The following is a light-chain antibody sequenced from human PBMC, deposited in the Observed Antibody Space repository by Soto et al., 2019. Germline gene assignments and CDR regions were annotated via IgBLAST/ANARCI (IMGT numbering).Light chain of an antibody. CDR3: TSFTLSSTRL. CDR1: SSNLGAGYD. J-gene: IGLJ2*01. Sequence: QPVLTQPPSVSGAPGQRVTISCTGSSSNLGAGYDVHWYQQLPGKAPKLMIYEVIKRPSGVSNRFSGSKSGNTASLTISGLQPEDEADYYCTSFTLSSTRLFGGGTKLTVL. CDR2: EVI. V-gene: IGLV1-40*01.